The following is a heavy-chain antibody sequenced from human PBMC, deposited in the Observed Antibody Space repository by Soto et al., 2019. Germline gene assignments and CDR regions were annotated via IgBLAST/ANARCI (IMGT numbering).Heavy chain of an antibody. J-gene: IGHJ4*02. V-gene: IGHV3-74*03. CDR2: LSSDGFGT. Sequence: PGGSLRLSCVASGITFGSRAMSWVRQAPGEGLEWVSRLSSDGFGTAYADSVKGRFHISRDNARNTLFLQMNGLRAEDTAVYYCARDLGGPDYWGRGTLVTVSS. CDR3: ARDLGGPDY. D-gene: IGHD3-16*01. CDR1: GITFGSRA.